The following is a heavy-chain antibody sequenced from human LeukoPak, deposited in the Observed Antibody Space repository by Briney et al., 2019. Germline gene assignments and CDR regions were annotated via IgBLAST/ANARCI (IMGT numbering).Heavy chain of an antibody. Sequence: GGSLRLSCAASGFTFSSYSMNWVRQAPGKGLEWVSSISSSSSYIYYADSVKGRFTISRDNAKNSLYLQMNSLRAEDTAVCYCARDCDSSGYGVDWGQGTLVTVSS. CDR3: ARDCDSSGYGVD. CDR1: GFTFSSYS. CDR2: ISSSSSYI. D-gene: IGHD3-22*01. J-gene: IGHJ4*02. V-gene: IGHV3-21*01.